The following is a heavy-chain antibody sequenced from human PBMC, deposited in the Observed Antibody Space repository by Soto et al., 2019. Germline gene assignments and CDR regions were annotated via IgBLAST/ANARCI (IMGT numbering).Heavy chain of an antibody. CDR1: GFSFSNAW. CDR3: TTGSVEGF. V-gene: IGHV3-15*07. Sequence: EVQLVDSGGGLVKPGGSLRLSCEASGFSFSNAWMNWVRQAPGKVLEWVGRIKTRDAGERTNYAAPVQGRFTISRDDSKNTLYLQMSSLKTEDTAVYYCTTGSVEGFWGQGTTVTVSS. J-gene: IGHJ6*02. CDR2: IKTRDAGERT. D-gene: IGHD2-15*01.